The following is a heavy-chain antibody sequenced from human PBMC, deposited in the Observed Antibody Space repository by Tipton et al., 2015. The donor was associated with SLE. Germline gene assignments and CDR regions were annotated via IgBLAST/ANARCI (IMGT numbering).Heavy chain of an antibody. CDR2: FYSSWNT. Sequence: TLSLTCIVSGGSISSGTYYWSWIRQPAGRGLELIGFFYSSWNTNHNPSLNSRVTISVDTSKNQFSLNLSSVTAADTAVYYCARGGVVVTGRDSYYYGLDVWGQGTTVTVSS. J-gene: IGHJ6*02. CDR3: ARGGVVVTGRDSYYYGLDV. CDR1: GGSISSGTYY. V-gene: IGHV4-61*02. D-gene: IGHD2-21*02.